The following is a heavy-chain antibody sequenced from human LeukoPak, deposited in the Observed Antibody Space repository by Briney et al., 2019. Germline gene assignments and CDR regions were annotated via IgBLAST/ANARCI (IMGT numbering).Heavy chain of an antibody. J-gene: IGHJ4*02. V-gene: IGHV3-23*01. CDR2: INNSGDAT. CDR3: AKAPPYKKYFDY. CDR1: GFTFSGDA. Sequence: GGSLRLSCAASGFTFSGDAMSWVRQGPGKGLEWVSTINNSGDATYYADSVKGRFTISRDNSKNTLYLQMNSLRAEDTAVYYCAKAPPYKKYFDYWGQGTLVTVSS. D-gene: IGHD1-1*01.